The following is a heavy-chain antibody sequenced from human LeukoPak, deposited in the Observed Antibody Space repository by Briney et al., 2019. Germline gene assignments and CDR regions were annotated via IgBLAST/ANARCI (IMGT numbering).Heavy chain of an antibody. CDR2: ISSSSSYI. CDR1: GFTFSSYS. CDR3: ARDGRGYSGYDPRGYYYYGMDV. Sequence: GGSLRLSCAASGFTFSSYSMNWVRQAPGKGLEWVSSISSSSSYIYYADSVKGRFTISRDNAKNSLYLQMNSLRAEDTAVYYCARDGRGYSGYDPRGYYYYGMDVWGQGTTVTVSS. D-gene: IGHD5-12*01. V-gene: IGHV3-21*01. J-gene: IGHJ6*02.